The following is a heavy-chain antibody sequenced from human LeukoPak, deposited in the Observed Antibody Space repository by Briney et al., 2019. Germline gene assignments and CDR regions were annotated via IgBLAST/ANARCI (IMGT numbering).Heavy chain of an antibody. CDR3: ARDLSSSWYWDPFDI. V-gene: IGHV1-46*01. D-gene: IGHD6-13*01. J-gene: IGHJ3*02. CDR2: INPSGGST. Sequence: ASVKVSCKASGYTFTGYYMHWVRQAPGQGREWMGIINPSGGSTSYAQKFQGRVTMTRDTSTSTVYMELSSLRSEDTAVYYCARDLSSSWYWDPFDIWGQGTMVTVSS. CDR1: GYTFTGYY.